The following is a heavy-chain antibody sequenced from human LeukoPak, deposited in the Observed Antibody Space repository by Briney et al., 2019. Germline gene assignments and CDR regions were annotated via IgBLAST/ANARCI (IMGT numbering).Heavy chain of an antibody. Sequence: SETLSLTCTLSRGSVSSDNYYWTWIRQPPGKGLEWFGYISYSGRATYNPSLKSRVTMSMDTSKNQFSLNLSSVTAADTAVYYCARDFCSSTSCHFDYWGQGTLVTVSS. CDR3: ARDFCSSTSCHFDY. J-gene: IGHJ4*02. CDR2: ISYSGRA. V-gene: IGHV4-61*01. CDR1: RGSVSSDNYY. D-gene: IGHD2-2*01.